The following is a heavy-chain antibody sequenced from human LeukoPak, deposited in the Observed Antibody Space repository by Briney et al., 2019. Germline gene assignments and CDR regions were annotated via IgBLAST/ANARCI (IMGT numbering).Heavy chain of an antibody. J-gene: IGHJ4*02. Sequence: GGSLRLSCAASGFTFSSYAMHWVRQAPGKGLEWVAVISYDGSNKYYADSVKGRFTISRDNSKNTLYLQMNSLRAEDTAVYYCARDRELYVLDYWGQGTLVTVSS. V-gene: IGHV3-30-3*01. CDR3: ARDRELYVLDY. CDR2: ISYDGSNK. D-gene: IGHD3-3*01. CDR1: GFTFSSYA.